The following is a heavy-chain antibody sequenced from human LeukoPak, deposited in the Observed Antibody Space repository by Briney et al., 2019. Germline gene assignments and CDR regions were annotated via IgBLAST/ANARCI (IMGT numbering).Heavy chain of an antibody. D-gene: IGHD5-12*01. J-gene: IGHJ3*02. CDR3: ARESYPTRGAFDI. V-gene: IGHV3-48*01. CDR1: GFTFSTYS. CDR2: ISSDTSTI. Sequence: GGSLRLSCAASGFTFSTYSMNWVRQAPGRGLEWVSYISSDTSTIYYADSVKGRFTISRDNAKKSLLLQMNSLRAEDTAVYYCARESYPTRGAFDIWGQGTMVTVSS.